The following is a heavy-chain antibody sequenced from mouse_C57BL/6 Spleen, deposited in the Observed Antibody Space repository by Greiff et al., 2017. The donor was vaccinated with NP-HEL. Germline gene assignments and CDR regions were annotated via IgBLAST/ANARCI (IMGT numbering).Heavy chain of an antibody. CDR1: GYTFTSYW. V-gene: IGHV1-52*01. D-gene: IGHD2-3*01. J-gene: IGHJ4*01. CDR2: IDPSDSET. Sequence: QVQLKQSGAELVRPGSSVKLSCKASGYTFTSYWMHWVKQRPIQGLEWIGNIDPSDSETHYNQKFKDKATLTVDKSSSTAYMQLSSLTSEDSAVYYCARSEGGYYSYAMDYWGQGTSVTVSS. CDR3: ARSEGGYYSYAMDY.